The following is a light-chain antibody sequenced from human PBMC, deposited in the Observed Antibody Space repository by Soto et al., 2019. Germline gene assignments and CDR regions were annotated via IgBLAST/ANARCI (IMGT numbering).Light chain of an antibody. CDR3: QHSYTIPYT. V-gene: IGKV1-39*01. J-gene: IGKJ2*01. Sequence: DIQMTQSPSSLSASVGDRVTITCRASQTINVFLNWYQQKPGKAPKLLIYTASSLHVGVPSRFSGSGSGTDFTLTIRSLQAEDFATYYCQHSYTIPYTFGQGTKVDIK. CDR1: QTINVF. CDR2: TAS.